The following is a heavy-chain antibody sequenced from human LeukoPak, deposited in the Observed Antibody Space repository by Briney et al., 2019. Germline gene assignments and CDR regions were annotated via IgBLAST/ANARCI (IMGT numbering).Heavy chain of an antibody. D-gene: IGHD6-13*01. CDR1: GYTFTSHG. Sequence: GASVKVSCKASGYTFTSHGISWVRQAPGQGLEWMGWISAYNGNTNYAQKLQGRVTMTTDTSTSTAYMELRSLRSDDTAVYYCARDLRVAAAGNSGYWGQGTLVTVSS. CDR3: ARDLRVAAAGNSGY. CDR2: ISAYNGNT. J-gene: IGHJ4*02. V-gene: IGHV1-18*01.